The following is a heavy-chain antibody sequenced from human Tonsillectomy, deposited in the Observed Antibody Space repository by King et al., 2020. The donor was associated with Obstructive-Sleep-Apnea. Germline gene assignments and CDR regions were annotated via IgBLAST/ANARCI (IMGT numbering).Heavy chain of an antibody. CDR1: GFIFSNYW. CDR2: INSAGSFT. V-gene: IGHV3-74*01. CDR3: ARGWGKDDGSWYFQH. J-gene: IGHJ1*01. Sequence: EVQLGEAGGGLVQPGGSLRLSCAASGFIFSNYWMHWVRQVPGKGLVWVSRINSAGSFTNYADSVKGRFTISRDNAKNTLYLQMNTLRVEDTAVYYCARGWGKDDGSWYFQHWGQGTLVTVSS. D-gene: IGHD6-13*01.